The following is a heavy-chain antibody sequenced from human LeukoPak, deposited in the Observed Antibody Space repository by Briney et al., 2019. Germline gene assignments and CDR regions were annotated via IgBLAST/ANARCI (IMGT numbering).Heavy chain of an antibody. Sequence: SETLSLTCTVSGDSISDYYWSWIRQPAGRGLEWIGRIFTTENTDYNPSLTSRVTMSIDTSKNQFSLELRSVTAADTAVYYCTRDPAFYGSGDWGQGTLVTVSS. CDR3: TRDPAFYGSGD. J-gene: IGHJ4*02. V-gene: IGHV4-4*07. CDR1: GDSISDYY. CDR2: IFTTENT. D-gene: IGHD3-10*01.